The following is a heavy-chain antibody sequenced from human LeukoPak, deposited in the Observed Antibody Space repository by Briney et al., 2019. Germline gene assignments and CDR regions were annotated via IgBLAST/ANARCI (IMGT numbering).Heavy chain of an antibody. J-gene: IGHJ5*02. CDR2: INHSGST. Sequence: SETLSLTCAVYGGSFSGYYWSWIRQPPGKGLVWIGEINHSGSTNYNPSLKSRVTISVDTSKNQFSLKLSSVTAADTAVYYCARGRRGDPWGQGTLVTVSS. CDR3: ARGRRGDP. CDR1: GGSFSGYY. V-gene: IGHV4-34*01.